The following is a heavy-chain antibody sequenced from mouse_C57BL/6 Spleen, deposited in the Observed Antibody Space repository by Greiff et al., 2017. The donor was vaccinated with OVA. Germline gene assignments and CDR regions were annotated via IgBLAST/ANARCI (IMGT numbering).Heavy chain of an antibody. D-gene: IGHD1-1*01. CDR1: GYTFTSYT. J-gene: IGHJ2*01. V-gene: IGHV1-4*01. CDR2: INPSSGYT. CDR3: ARSDITTVDFDY. Sequence: QVQLQQSGAELARPGASVKMSCKASGYTFTSYTMHWVKQRPGQGLEWIGYINPSSGYTKYNQKFKDKATLTADKSSSTAYMQLSSLTSEDSAVYYCARSDITTVDFDYWGQGSTLTVSS.